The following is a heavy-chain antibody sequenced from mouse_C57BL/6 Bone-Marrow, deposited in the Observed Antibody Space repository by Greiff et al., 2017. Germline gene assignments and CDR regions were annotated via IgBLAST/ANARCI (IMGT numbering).Heavy chain of an antibody. CDR3: TSRYYGSSFYFDY. D-gene: IGHD1-1*01. J-gene: IGHJ2*01. Sequence: VQLKQSGAELVRPGASVKLSCTASGFNIKDDYMHWVKQRPEQGLEWIGWIDPESGDTDYASKFQGKATITADTSSNTAYLQLSSLTAEDTAVYDWTSRYYGSSFYFDYWGQGTTLTVSS. CDR1: GFNIKDDY. CDR2: IDPESGDT. V-gene: IGHV14-4*01.